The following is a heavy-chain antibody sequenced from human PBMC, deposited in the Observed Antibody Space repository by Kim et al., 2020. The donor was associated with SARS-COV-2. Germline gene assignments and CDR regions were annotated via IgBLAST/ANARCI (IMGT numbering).Heavy chain of an antibody. CDR1: GGTFSSYA. V-gene: IGHV1-69*13. CDR3: ARGNYDILTGYYRVAFDI. CDR2: IIPTFGTA. Sequence: SVKVSCKASGGTFSSYAISWVRQAPGQGLEWMGGIIPTFGTANYAQKFQGRVTITADESTSTAYMELSSLRSEDTAVYYCARGNYDILTGYYRVAFDIWGQGTMVTVSS. J-gene: IGHJ3*02. D-gene: IGHD3-9*01.